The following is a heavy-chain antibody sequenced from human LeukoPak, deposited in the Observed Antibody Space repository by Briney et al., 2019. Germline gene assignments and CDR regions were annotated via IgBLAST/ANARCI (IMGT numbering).Heavy chain of an antibody. CDR3: ARDIVVVVAAGFGKAFDP. Sequence: SETLSLTCTVSGGSISSSSYYWGWIRQPPGKGLEWIGSIYYSGSTYYNPSLKSRVTISVDTSKNQFSLKLSSVTAADTAVYYCARDIVVVVAAGFGKAFDPWGQGTLVTVSS. CDR1: GGSISSSSYY. J-gene: IGHJ5*02. D-gene: IGHD2-15*01. CDR2: IYYSGST. V-gene: IGHV4-39*07.